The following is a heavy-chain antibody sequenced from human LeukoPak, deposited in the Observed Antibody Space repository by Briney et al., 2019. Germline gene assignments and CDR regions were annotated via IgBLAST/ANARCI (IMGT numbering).Heavy chain of an antibody. CDR3: AKDRDTPMISYYFDY. CDR2: ISGSSGSA. CDR1: GFTFSSYA. Sequence: PGGSLRLSCAASGFTFSSYAMSWVRQAPGKGLEWVSAISGSSGSAYYADSVKGRFTISRDYSKNILYLQMNSLRAEDTALYYCAKDRDTPMISYYFDYWGQGTLVTVSS. D-gene: IGHD5-18*01. J-gene: IGHJ4*02. V-gene: IGHV3-23*01.